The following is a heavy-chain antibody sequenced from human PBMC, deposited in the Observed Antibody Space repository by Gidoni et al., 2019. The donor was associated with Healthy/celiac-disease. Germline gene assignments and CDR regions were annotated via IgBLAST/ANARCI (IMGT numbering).Heavy chain of an antibody. CDR3: ARGRGIAAARDY. J-gene: IGHJ4*02. CDR1: GFPFSSYS. CDR2: ISSSSSFI. Sequence: EVQLVESGGGLVKPGGSLRLSCAAPGFPFSSYSMNWVPQAPGKGLEWVSSISSSSSFIYYADSVKGRFTISRDNAKNSLYLQMNSLRAEDTAVYYCARGRGIAAARDYWGQGTLVTVSS. D-gene: IGHD6-13*01. V-gene: IGHV3-21*01.